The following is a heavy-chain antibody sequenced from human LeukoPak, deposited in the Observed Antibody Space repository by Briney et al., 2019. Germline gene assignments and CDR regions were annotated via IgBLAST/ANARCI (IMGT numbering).Heavy chain of an antibody. CDR3: AKDPSDYYGMDV. CDR1: GFTFSSYG. V-gene: IGHV3-30*02. J-gene: IGHJ6*02. D-gene: IGHD3-10*01. Sequence: PGGSLRLSCAASGFTFSSYGMHWVRQAPGKGLEWVAFIRYDGSNKYYADSVKGRFTISRDNSKNTLYLQMNSLRAEDTAVYYCAKDPSDYYGMDVWGQGTTVTVSS. CDR2: IRYDGSNK.